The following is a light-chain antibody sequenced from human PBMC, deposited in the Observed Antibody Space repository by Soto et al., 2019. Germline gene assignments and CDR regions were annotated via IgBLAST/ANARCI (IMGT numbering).Light chain of an antibody. V-gene: IGKV3-15*01. CDR2: GAT. J-gene: IGKJ1*01. CDR1: QSVSQSVSSN. CDR3: QQYNNWPWT. Sequence: EIVMTQSPATLSVSPGERATLSCRASQSVSQSVSSNLAWYQQKPGQAPRLIICGATSRATGIPARFSGSGSGTEFTLTISSLQSEDFAVYYCQQYNNWPWTFGQGTKVEIK.